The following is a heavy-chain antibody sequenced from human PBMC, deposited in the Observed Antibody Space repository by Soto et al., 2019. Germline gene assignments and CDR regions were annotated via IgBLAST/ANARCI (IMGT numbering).Heavy chain of an antibody. CDR1: GFTFSSYS. V-gene: IGHV3-48*01. CDR3: VRDSPPIDY. Sequence: EVQLVESGGGLVQPGGSLRLSCAASGFTFSSYSMNWVRQAPGKGLEWVSYISSSSSTIYYADSVKGRFTISRDNAKNSLYLQMSSLRAEDTAVYYCVRDSPPIDYWGQGTLVTVSS. J-gene: IGHJ4*02. CDR2: ISSSSSTI.